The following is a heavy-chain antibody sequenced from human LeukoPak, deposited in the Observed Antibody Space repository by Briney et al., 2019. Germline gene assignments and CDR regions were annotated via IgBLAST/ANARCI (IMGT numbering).Heavy chain of an antibody. CDR1: GFTFSSYA. D-gene: IGHD3-10*01. CDR2: ISYDGSNK. V-gene: IGHV3-30-3*01. J-gene: IGHJ5*02. CDR3: ARARLWFGELA. Sequence: PGRSLRLSCAASGFTFSSYAMHWVRQAPGKGLEWVAVISYDGSNKYYADSVKGRFTISRDNSKNTLYLQMNSLRVEDTAVYYCARARLWFGELAWGQGTLVTVSS.